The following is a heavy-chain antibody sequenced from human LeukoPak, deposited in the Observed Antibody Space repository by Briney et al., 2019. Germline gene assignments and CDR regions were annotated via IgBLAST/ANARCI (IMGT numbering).Heavy chain of an antibody. CDR1: GFAFSNYW. J-gene: IGHJ4*02. Sequence: GGSLRLSCAASGFAFSNYWMSWVRQAPGKGLEWVANIKQDGSDKYFVDSTRGRFTISRDNAKKSLYLQMNSLRAEDTAVYYCARMSSSGYFLWGQGALVTVSS. V-gene: IGHV3-7*01. CDR3: ARMSSSGYFL. CDR2: IKQDGSDK. D-gene: IGHD3-22*01.